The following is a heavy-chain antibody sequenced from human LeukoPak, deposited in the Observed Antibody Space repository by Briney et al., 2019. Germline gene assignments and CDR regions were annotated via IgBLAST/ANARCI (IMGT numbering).Heavy chain of an antibody. CDR3: AGGGGSGSHLNWFDG. J-gene: IGHJ5*02. Sequence: SETLSLTCTVSGGSISTYYWNWIRQPPGEGLEWIGYFHYSGSTNYNPSLKSRVTISVDTSKNQFYLKLSSVTAADTAVYYCAGGGGSGSHLNWFDGGGEGTLVTVSS. V-gene: IGHV4-59*01. D-gene: IGHD3-10*01. CDR2: FHYSGST. CDR1: GGSISTYY.